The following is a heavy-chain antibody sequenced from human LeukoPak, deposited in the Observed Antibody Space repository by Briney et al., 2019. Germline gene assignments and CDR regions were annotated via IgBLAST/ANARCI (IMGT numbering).Heavy chain of an antibody. V-gene: IGHV4-59*08. D-gene: IGHD6-19*01. Sequence: SETLSLTCTVSGGSISSYYWSWIRQPPGKGLEWIGYIYYSGSTNYNPSLKSRVTISVDTSKNQFSLKLSSVTAADTAVYYCARGRERYSGGWYGGDYDYWGQGTLVTVSS. J-gene: IGHJ4*02. CDR3: ARGRERYSGGWYGGDYDY. CDR1: GGSISSYY. CDR2: IYYSGST.